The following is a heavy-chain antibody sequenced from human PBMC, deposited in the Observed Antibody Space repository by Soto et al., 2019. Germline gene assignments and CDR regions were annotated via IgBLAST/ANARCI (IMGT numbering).Heavy chain of an antibody. D-gene: IGHD3-10*01. CDR3: ARDYKGMVRGEFDP. CDR1: GGSISSYY. CDR2: IYYSGST. V-gene: IGHV4-59*01. Sequence: SETLSLTCTVSGGSISSYYWSWIRQPPGKGLEWIGYIYYSGSTNYNPSLKSRVTISVDTSKNQFSLKLSSVTAADTAVYYCARDYKGMVRGEFDPWGQGTLVTVSS. J-gene: IGHJ5*02.